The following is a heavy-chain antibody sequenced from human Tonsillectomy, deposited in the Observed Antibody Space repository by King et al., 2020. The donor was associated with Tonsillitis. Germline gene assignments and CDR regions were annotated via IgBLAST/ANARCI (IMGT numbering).Heavy chain of an antibody. CDR3: AKDKVATMPRDAFDF. V-gene: IGHV3-23*04. CDR2: IIGSGGST. D-gene: IGHD5-12*01. J-gene: IGHJ3*01. Sequence: VQLVESGGGLVQRGGSLRLSCAASGFTFSSFAMSWVRQSPGKGLEWVAGIIGSGGSTYSAHSVKGRFTISRDNSKNTLYLQMNSLRAADTAVYYCAKDKVATMPRDAFDFWGQGTTVTVSS. CDR1: GFTFSSFA.